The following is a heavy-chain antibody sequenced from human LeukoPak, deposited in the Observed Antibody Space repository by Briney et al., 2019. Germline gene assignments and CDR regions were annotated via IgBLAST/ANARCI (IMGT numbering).Heavy chain of an antibody. CDR1: GYSLNSYW. V-gene: IGHV5-51*01. CDR3: ATIIHCSGGSCITSYFDD. CDR2: IYPGDSDP. Sequence: ESLKISCKGSGYSLNSYWLGWVRQIPGKGLEWMGIIYPGDSDPTYSPSFQGQVTSSAAKSISTAYLQWSSLKASDTALYYCATIIHCSGGSCITSYFDDWGQGTLVTVSS. D-gene: IGHD2-15*01. J-gene: IGHJ4*02.